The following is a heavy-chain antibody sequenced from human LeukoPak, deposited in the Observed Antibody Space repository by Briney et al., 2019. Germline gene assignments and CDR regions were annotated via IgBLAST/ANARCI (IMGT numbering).Heavy chain of an antibody. CDR2: IHYSGST. J-gene: IGHJ4*02. CDR3: ARSSLAVYFDY. V-gene: IGHV4-59*08. Sequence: NPSETLSLTCTVSGGSISSYYWSWIRQPPGKGLEWIGYIHYSGSTNYNPSLKSRVTISVDTSKNQFSLYLSSVTAADTAMYFCARSSLAVYFDYWGQGTLVTASS. CDR1: GGSISSYY.